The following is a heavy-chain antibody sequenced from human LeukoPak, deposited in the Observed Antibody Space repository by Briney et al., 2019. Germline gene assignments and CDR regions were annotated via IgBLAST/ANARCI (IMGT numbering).Heavy chain of an antibody. CDR3: ARDRLRSRYDILTGYYY. V-gene: IGHV3-11*01. CDR1: GFTFSDYY. Sequence: GGSLRLSCAASGFTFSDYYMSWIRQAPGKGLEWVSYISSSGSTIYYADSVKGRFTISRDNAKNSLYLQMNSLRAEDTAVYYCARDRLRSRYDILTGYYYWGQGTLDTVSS. CDR2: ISSSGSTI. D-gene: IGHD3-9*01. J-gene: IGHJ4*02.